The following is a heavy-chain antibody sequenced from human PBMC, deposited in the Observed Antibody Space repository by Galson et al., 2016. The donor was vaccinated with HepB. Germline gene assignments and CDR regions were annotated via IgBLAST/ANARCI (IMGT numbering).Heavy chain of an antibody. CDR1: GFFFISHW. Sequence: SLRLSCAPSGFFFISHWMHWVRQAPGKGLVWVSHITTDGSSTTYADSVKGRFIISGYNAKNTLYLQMNSLRADETAVYYCAKNSFWNALDVWGQGTTVTVSS. J-gene: IGHJ6*02. D-gene: IGHD3-3*01. CDR3: AKNSFWNALDV. V-gene: IGHV3-74*01. CDR2: ITTDGSST.